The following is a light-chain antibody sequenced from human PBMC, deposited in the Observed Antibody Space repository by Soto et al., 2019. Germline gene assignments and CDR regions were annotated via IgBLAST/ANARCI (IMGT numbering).Light chain of an antibody. Sequence: EIVLTQSPGTLSLSPGERVTLSCRASQSVRSSYLAWYQQKPGQAPRLVIYGASSRATGIPDRFSGSRSGTNFTLTGSRVEPEYFTVYCSQQYGSSPSTFGQGTKPEI. CDR1: QSVRSSY. J-gene: IGKJ2*01. CDR3: QQYGSSPST. V-gene: IGKV3-20*01. CDR2: GAS.